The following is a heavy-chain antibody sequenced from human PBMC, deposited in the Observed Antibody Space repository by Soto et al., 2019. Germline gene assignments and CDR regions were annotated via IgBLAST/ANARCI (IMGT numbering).Heavy chain of an antibody. CDR3: ARGGPDYYGSGSYSRKYNWFDP. Sequence: PSETLSLTCAVYGGSFSGYYWSWIRQPPGKGLEWIGEINHSGSTNYNPSLKSRVTISVDTSKNQFSLKLSSVTAADTAVYYCARGGPDYYGSGSYSRKYNWFDPWGQGTLVTVSS. V-gene: IGHV4-34*01. CDR1: GGSFSGYY. CDR2: INHSGST. J-gene: IGHJ5*02. D-gene: IGHD3-10*01.